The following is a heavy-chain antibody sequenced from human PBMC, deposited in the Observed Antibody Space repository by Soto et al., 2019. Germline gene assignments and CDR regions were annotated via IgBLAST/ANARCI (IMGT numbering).Heavy chain of an antibody. J-gene: IGHJ5*02. D-gene: IGHD1-26*01. V-gene: IGHV3-23*01. CDR3: AKNQGVELVPLATVDWFDP. CDR1: GFIFENFG. CDR2: ISGSGFKK. Sequence: LRLSCAASGFIFENFGMSWVRQAPGKGLEWISSISGSGFKKYYADSVKGRFTISRDNSKSTVYLELNNLSAEDTAVYHCAKNQGVELVPLATVDWFDPWGQGSVVTVS.